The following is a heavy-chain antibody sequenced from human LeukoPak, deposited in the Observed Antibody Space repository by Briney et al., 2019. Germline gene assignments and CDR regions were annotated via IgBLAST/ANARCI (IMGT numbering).Heavy chain of an antibody. J-gene: IGHJ6*03. CDR2: FDPEDGET. CDR1: GYTLTELS. Sequence: ASVKVSCKVSGYTLTELSMHWVRQAPGKGLEWVGGFDPEDGETIYAQKFQGRVTMTEDTSTDTAYMELSSLRAEDTAVYYCATGSSSPSAYYYYYMDVWGKGTTVTVSS. CDR3: ATGSSSPSAYYYYYMDV. D-gene: IGHD6-13*01. V-gene: IGHV1-24*01.